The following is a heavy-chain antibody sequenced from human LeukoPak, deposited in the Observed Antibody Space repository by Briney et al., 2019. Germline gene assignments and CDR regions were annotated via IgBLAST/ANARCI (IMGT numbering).Heavy chain of an antibody. CDR2: ISSSGSYT. V-gene: IGHV3-11*06. D-gene: IGHD6-13*01. Sequence: GSLRLSCAASGFTLSDYYMSWIRQAPGKGLEWVSYISSSGSYTNYADSVKGRFTISRDSAKNSLYLQMNSLRVDDTAVYYCARGVAAAADLDYWGQGTLVTVSS. J-gene: IGHJ4*02. CDR1: GFTLSDYY. CDR3: ARGVAAAADLDY.